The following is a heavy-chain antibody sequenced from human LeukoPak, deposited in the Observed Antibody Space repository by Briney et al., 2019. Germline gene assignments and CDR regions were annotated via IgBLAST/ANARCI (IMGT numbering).Heavy chain of an antibody. D-gene: IGHD3-9*01. CDR2: ISGSDYA. J-gene: IGHJ4*02. V-gene: IGHV3-23*01. CDR1: GFTFSNYA. Sequence: TGGSLRLSCAASGFTFSNYAMGWVRQAPGKGLEWVSGISGSDYAYYTDSVKGRFTISRDNSKNTLYLQMNTLRAEDTAVYYCAKGVRYLDWGILDYWGQGTLVPVSS. CDR3: AKGVRYLDWGILDY.